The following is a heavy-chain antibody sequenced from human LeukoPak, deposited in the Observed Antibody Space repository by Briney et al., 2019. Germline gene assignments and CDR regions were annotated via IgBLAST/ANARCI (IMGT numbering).Heavy chain of an antibody. CDR1: GGSFSGYY. V-gene: IGHV4-34*01. CDR3: AREEYSSDWYGHDS. J-gene: IGHJ4*02. Sequence: SETLSLTCAVYGGSFSGYYWSWIRQPPGKGLEWIGEINHSGSTNYNPSLKSRVTLSVDTSKNQFSLRLTSVTAADTAFYYCAREEYSSDWYGHDSWGQGTLVTVSS. CDR2: INHSGST. D-gene: IGHD6-13*01.